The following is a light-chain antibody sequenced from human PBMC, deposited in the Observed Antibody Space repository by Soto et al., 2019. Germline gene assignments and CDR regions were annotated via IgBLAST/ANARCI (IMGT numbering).Light chain of an antibody. J-gene: IGKJ1*01. Sequence: EILLTQSPGTLSLSPGERATLSCRASQSVSSSYLAWYQQKPGQATRLLLYGASSRASGIPDRFSGSGSGTDFTLTLGSLEPEDFAIYYCQQRTNWHRVTFGQGTKVDIK. CDR2: GAS. CDR1: QSVSSSY. V-gene: IGKV3D-20*02. CDR3: QQRTNWHRVT.